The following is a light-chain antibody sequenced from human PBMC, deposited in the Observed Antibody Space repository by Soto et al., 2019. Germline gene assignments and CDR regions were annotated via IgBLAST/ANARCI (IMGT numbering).Light chain of an antibody. V-gene: IGLV2-14*01. J-gene: IGLJ1*01. Sequence: QSVLTQPASVSGSPGQSITISCIGTSSDVGGYNYVTWYQQHPGKAPKLMIYDVTNRPSGVSNRFSGSKSGNTASLTISGLQAEDEADYYCSSYRSSSARVFGTGTKVTDL. CDR1: SSDVGGYNY. CDR3: SSYRSSSARV. CDR2: DVT.